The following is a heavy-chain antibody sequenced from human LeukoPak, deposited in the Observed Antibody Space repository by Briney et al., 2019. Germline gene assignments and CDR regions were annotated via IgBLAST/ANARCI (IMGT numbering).Heavy chain of an antibody. J-gene: IGHJ4*02. Sequence: GESLKISCKGSGYSFTSYWIVWVRKMPGKGLEWMGIIYPGDSDTRCSPSFQGQVTSSADKSISTAYLQWSSLKASDTAMYYCARLDCSGGSCYPFDYWGQGTLVTVSS. V-gene: IGHV5-51*01. D-gene: IGHD2-15*01. CDR1: GYSFTSYW. CDR2: IYPGDSDT. CDR3: ARLDCSGGSCYPFDY.